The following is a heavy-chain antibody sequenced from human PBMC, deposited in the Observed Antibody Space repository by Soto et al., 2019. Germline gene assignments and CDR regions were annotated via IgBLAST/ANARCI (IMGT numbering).Heavy chain of an antibody. CDR3: ARSSGGSRYWYFDL. CDR2: IYYSGST. J-gene: IGHJ2*01. Sequence: KPSETLSLTCTVSGGSISSYYWSWIRQPPGKGLEWIGYIYYSGSTNYNPSLKRQVTISVDTSKNQFSLKLSSVTAADTAVYYCARSSGGSRYWYFDLWGRGTLVTVSS. D-gene: IGHD2-15*01. CDR1: GGSISSYY. V-gene: IGHV4-59*01.